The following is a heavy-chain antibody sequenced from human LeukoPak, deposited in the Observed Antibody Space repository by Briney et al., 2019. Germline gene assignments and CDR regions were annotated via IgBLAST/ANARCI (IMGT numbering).Heavy chain of an antibody. J-gene: IGHJ4*02. CDR3: ARQLGIRYYFDF. Sequence: PGGSLRLSCSASGFTFSSYWMTWARQAPGKGLEWVANINQDGGEKYYVDSVKGRFTISRDNAKNSLYLQMNSLRAEDTAVYYCARQLGIRYYFDFWGQGTLVTVSS. CDR2: INQDGGEK. CDR1: GFTFSSYW. V-gene: IGHV3-7*01. D-gene: IGHD3-16*01.